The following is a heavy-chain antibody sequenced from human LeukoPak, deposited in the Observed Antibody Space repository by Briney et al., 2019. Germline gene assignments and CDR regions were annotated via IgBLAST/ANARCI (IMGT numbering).Heavy chain of an antibody. D-gene: IGHD4-17*01. Sequence: PSETLSLTCTVSGGSISSSSYYWGWIRQPPGKGLEWFGSIYYSGVTYYNPSLKSRVTISVDTSKNQFSLKLSSVTAADTAVYYCARRNYDDSPFDYWGQGTLVTVSS. J-gene: IGHJ4*02. CDR2: IYYSGVT. CDR1: GGSISSSSYY. CDR3: ARRNYDDSPFDY. V-gene: IGHV4-39*01.